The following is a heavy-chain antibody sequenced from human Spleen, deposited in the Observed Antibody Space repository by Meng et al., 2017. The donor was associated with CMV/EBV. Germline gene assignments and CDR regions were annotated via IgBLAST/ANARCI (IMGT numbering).Heavy chain of an antibody. J-gene: IGHJ4*02. D-gene: IGHD6-19*01. V-gene: IGHV3-23*03. Sequence: GGSLRLSCAASGFTFSSYAMTWVRQAPGMGLEWVSIIYAGDSSTYYIDSVKGRFTISRDNSKSTLYLQMNSLRAEDTAVYYCAKDWTPRGSGWRIDSWGQGTLVTVSS. CDR3: AKDWTPRGSGWRIDS. CDR1: GFTFSSYA. CDR2: IYAGDSST.